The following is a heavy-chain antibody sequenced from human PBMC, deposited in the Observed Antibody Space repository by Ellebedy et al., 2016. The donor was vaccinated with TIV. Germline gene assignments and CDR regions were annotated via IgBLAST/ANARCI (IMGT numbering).Heavy chain of an antibody. CDR3: AATPRAAGGTARS. D-gene: IGHD6-25*01. CDR1: GTYA. CDR2: IVVASGNT. V-gene: IGHV1-58*01. Sequence: ASVKVSCXASGTYALQWVRQARGQRLEWIGWIVVASGNTNYAQKFQERVTITRDMSTSTAYMELNSLRSEDTAVYYCAATPRAAGGTARSWGQGTLVTVSS. J-gene: IGHJ5*02.